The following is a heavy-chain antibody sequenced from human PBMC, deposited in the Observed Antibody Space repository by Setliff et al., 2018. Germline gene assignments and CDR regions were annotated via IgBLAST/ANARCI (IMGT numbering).Heavy chain of an antibody. Sequence: GASVKVSCKASGYTFTTYAMNWVRQAPGQGLKWMGWINTNTGNPTYAQGFTGRFVFSLDTSVSTAYLQISSLKAEDTAVYYCTSSSSPRGGAFDIWGQGTMVTVSS. CDR2: INTNTGNP. D-gene: IGHD6-6*01. CDR3: TSSSSPRGGAFDI. V-gene: IGHV7-4-1*02. CDR1: GYTFTTYA. J-gene: IGHJ3*02.